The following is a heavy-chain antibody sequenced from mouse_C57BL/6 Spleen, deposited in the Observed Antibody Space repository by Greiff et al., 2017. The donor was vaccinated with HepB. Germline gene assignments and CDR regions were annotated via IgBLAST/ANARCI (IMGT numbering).Heavy chain of an antibody. J-gene: IGHJ2*01. Sequence: EVKLMESGGGLVKPGGSLKLSCAASGFTFSSYAMSWVRQTPEKRLEWVATISDGGSYTYYPDNVKGRFTISRDNAKNNLYLQMSHLKSEDTAMYYCARDHEGYFDYWGQGTTLTVSS. CDR2: ISDGGSYT. V-gene: IGHV5-4*01. CDR1: GFTFSSYA. CDR3: ARDHEGYFDY.